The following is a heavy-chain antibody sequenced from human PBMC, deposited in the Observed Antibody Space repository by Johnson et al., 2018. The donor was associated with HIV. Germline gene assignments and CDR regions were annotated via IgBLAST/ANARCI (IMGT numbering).Heavy chain of an antibody. D-gene: IGHD2-2*01. CDR2: ISFDGSNE. J-gene: IGHJ3*02. CDR3: VRGRFSTVVVDLMWGGFDI. CDR1: GLNFSDYG. Sequence: QVQLVESGGGVVQPGMFVTLSCAASGLNFSDYGMHWVRQAPGKGLEWVAVISFDGSNEYYADSVKGRFTISRDNSKNTLHLQMNSRRTEDTAVYYCVRGRFSTVVVDLMWGGFDILGQGTLVSVSS. V-gene: IGHV3-30*04.